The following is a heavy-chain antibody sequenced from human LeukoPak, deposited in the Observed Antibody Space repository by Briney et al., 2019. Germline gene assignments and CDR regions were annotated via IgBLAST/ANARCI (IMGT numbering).Heavy chain of an antibody. CDR2: ISTGSSTT. V-gene: IGHV3-48*01. D-gene: IGHD4-17*01. Sequence: GGSLRLSCAASEFAFSTYNMNWVRQAPGKGLEWVSYISTGSSTTYYADSVKGRFTISRDNSKNTLYLQMNSLRAEDTAVYYCAKLPTVTHYYYGMDVWGQGTTVTVSS. J-gene: IGHJ6*02. CDR1: EFAFSTYN. CDR3: AKLPTVTHYYYGMDV.